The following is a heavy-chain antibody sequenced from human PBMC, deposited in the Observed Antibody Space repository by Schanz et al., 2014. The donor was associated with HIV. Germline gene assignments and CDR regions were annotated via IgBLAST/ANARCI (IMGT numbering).Heavy chain of an antibody. V-gene: IGHV1-46*01. CDR1: GYTFTSYY. CDR3: AREFKDIYNWNYDPGFYYYNMDV. J-gene: IGHJ6*02. CDR2: INPSGGRT. Sequence: QVQLVQPGAEVKKPGASVKVSCKASGYTFTSYYMHWVRQAPGQGLEWMGIINPSGGRTSYAQKFQGRVTMTRDTSTSTVYMELSSLRSDDTAVYYCAREFKDIYNWNYDPGFYYYNMDVWGQGTTVTVSS. D-gene: IGHD1-7*01.